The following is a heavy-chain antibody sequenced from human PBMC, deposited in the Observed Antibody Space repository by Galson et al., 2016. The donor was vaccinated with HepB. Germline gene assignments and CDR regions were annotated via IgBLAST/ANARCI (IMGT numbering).Heavy chain of an antibody. CDR1: GGSISSGGYY. CDR2: ISDSGST. CDR3: ARDQGDCSRAYCSSEWGY. J-gene: IGHJ4*02. V-gene: IGHV4-31*03. D-gene: IGHD2-15*01. Sequence: TLSLTCTVSGGSISSGGYYWSWIRQHPGKGLEWIGYISDSGSTYYNPSLKSRVTISIDTSKNQFSLKLNSVTAADTAMYYCARDQGDCSRAYCSSEWGYWGQGTLVTVSS.